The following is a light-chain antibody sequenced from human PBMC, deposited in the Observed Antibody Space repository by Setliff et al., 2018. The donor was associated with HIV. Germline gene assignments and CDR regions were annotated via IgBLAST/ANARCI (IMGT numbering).Light chain of an antibody. Sequence: SVLTQPPAVSGAPGQRVTISCTGSRSNIGAGYDVHWYQQLPGTAPKLLIYGNSNRPSGVPDRFSASKSGTSASLAIPGLQAEDEADYYCQSYDSSLSTYVFGTGTKGTVL. J-gene: IGLJ1*01. CDR3: QSYDSSLSTYV. CDR1: RSNIGAGYD. CDR2: GNS. V-gene: IGLV1-40*01.